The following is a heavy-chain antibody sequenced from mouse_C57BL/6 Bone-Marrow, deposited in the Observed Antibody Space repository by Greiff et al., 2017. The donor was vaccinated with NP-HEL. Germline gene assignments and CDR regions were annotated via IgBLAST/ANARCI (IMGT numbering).Heavy chain of an antibody. J-gene: IGHJ3*01. Sequence: VKLVESGPGLVAPSQSLSITCAVSGFSLTSYAISWVRQPPGKGLEWLGVIWTGGGTNYNSALKSRLSISKDNSKSQVFLKMNSLQTDDTARYYCAAQAPWFAYWGQGTLVTVSA. D-gene: IGHD3-2*02. CDR1: GFSLTSYA. CDR2: IWTGGGT. CDR3: AAQAPWFAY. V-gene: IGHV2-9-1*01.